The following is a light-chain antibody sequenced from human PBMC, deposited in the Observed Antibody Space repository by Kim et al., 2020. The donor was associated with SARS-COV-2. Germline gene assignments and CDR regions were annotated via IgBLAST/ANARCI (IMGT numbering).Light chain of an antibody. Sequence: SYELTQPPSVSVAPGKTARITCGGNDIGSKSVHWYQQKPGQAPVLIIYYNSDRPSGIPERFSGSNSGNTATLTISRVEAGDEADYYCLVCDIRSDHPPVVFGGGTQLTVL. CDR1: DIGSKS. V-gene: IGLV3-21*04. CDR2: YNS. CDR3: LVCDIRSDHPPVV. J-gene: IGLJ2*01.